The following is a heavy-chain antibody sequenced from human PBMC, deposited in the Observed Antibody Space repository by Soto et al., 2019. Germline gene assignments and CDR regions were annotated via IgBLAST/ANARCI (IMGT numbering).Heavy chain of an antibody. D-gene: IGHD3-22*01. J-gene: IGHJ4*02. CDR1: GFTFSSYS. Sequence: PVESLRLSCETSGFTFSSYSMNWVRQAPVKGLEWISYISSSTSSSTIYYADSVKGRFTISRDNAKNSLYLQMNSLRAEDTAVYYCARVSSGYYSDYWGQGT. CDR3: ARVSSGYYSDY. CDR2: ISSSTSSSTI. V-gene: IGHV3-48*01.